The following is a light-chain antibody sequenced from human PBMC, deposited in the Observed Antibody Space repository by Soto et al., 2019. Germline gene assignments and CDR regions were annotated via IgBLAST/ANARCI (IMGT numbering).Light chain of an antibody. CDR3: QVWESRSDHPNVV. Sequence: SYVLTQPPSVSVAPGKTARITCGGNDIEYKTVHWYQQKPGQAPVLVTYYETDRPSGIPGRLSGFKSGNTATLTISGVEAGDEADYYCQVWESRSDHPNVVFGGGTKLTVL. J-gene: IGLJ2*01. CDR1: DIEYKT. CDR2: YET. V-gene: IGLV3-21*01.